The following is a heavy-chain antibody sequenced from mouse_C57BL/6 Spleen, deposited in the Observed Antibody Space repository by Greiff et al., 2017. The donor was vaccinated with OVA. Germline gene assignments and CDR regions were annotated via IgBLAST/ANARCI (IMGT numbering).Heavy chain of an antibody. CDR1: GYTFTDHP. Sequence: QVQLQQSDAELVKPGASVKISCKVSGYTFTDHPIHWMKQRPEQGLEWIGYIYPRDGSTKDNEKFKGKATLTADKSSSTAYMQLNSLTSEDSAVYFCARGGIYYGNPYYAMDYWGQGTSVTVSS. CDR2: IYPRDGST. V-gene: IGHV1-78*01. D-gene: IGHD2-1*01. J-gene: IGHJ4*01. CDR3: ARGGIYYGNPYYAMDY.